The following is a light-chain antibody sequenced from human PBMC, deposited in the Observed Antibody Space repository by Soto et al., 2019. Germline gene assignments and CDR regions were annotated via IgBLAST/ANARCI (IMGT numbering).Light chain of an antibody. J-gene: IGKJ1*01. V-gene: IGKV3-20*01. CDR1: QSVSSSY. CDR3: QQYGSSPRT. Sequence: DIVLTQSPGTLSLSPGASDTLVCRASQSVSSSYLAWYQQKHGQAPRLVIYGASSRATGIPDRFSGSGSGTDVTLTISRLETEDFAVYYCQQYGSSPRTFGQGTKVDIK. CDR2: GAS.